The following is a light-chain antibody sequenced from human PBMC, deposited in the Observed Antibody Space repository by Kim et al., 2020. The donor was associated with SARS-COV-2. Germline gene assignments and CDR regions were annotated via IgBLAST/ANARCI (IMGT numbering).Light chain of an antibody. Sequence: SYELTQPPSVSVSPGQTASITCSGDKLGDKYACWYQQKPGQSPVLVIYQDSKRLSGIPERFSGSNSGNTATLTISGTQAMDEADYYCQAWDSSTEVFGGG. V-gene: IGLV3-1*01. CDR1: KLGDKY. J-gene: IGLJ3*02. CDR2: QDS. CDR3: QAWDSSTEV.